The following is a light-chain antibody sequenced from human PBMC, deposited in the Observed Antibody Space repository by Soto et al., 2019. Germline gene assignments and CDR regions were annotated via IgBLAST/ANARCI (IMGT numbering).Light chain of an antibody. CDR2: GAS. V-gene: IGKV3-15*01. Sequence: EIVMTQSPATLSVSPGERATLSCRASQSVSSNLAWYQQKPGQAPRLLIYGASTRATAIPARFSGSGSGTEFTLTISSLQSEDIAVYYCQQYNNWPQTFGQGTKVEIK. CDR3: QQYNNWPQT. J-gene: IGKJ1*01. CDR1: QSVSSN.